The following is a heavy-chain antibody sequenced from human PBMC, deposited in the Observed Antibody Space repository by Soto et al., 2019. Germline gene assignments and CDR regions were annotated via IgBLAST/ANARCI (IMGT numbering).Heavy chain of an antibody. V-gene: IGHV4-4*07. CDR2: VSSTGSS. D-gene: IGHD6-13*01. CDR1: GGSISNYY. CDR3: ARGVPAAGTDWFDP. Sequence: SETLSLTCTVSGGSISNYYWSWIRQSAEKRLEWIGRVSSTGSSYYNPSLKSRVTISVDTSKNQVPLNLTSVTAADTAVYYCARGVPAAGTDWFDPWGQGTLVTVSS. J-gene: IGHJ5*02.